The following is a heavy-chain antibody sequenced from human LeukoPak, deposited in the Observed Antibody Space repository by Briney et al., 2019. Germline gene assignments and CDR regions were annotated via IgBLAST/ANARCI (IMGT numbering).Heavy chain of an antibody. CDR1: GDSVSSCY. Sequence: SETLSLTCTVSGDSVSSCYWNWIRQPPGKGPEWIGYIHQSGSTNNNPSLRSRVTMSVDTSRNQLSLDLISVTAADTAVYYCARWNDGNHHFDCWGQGTLVTVSA. D-gene: IGHD1-1*01. CDR2: IHQSGST. V-gene: IGHV4-59*02. CDR3: ARWNDGNHHFDC. J-gene: IGHJ4*02.